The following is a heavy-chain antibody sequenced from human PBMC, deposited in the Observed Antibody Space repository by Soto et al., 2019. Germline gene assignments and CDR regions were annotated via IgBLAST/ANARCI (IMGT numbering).Heavy chain of an antibody. Sequence: GGSLRLSCAASGFTFGNYGMHWVRQAPGKGLEWVAVISYDGGNKYYANSVKGRFTISRDNSKNTLYMQMNSLRAEDTAVYYCAKDLSAYYDFWSGYYTADYWGQGTLVTVSS. V-gene: IGHV3-30*18. J-gene: IGHJ4*02. CDR2: ISYDGGNK. CDR3: AKDLSAYYDFWSGYYTADY. D-gene: IGHD3-3*01. CDR1: GFTFGNYG.